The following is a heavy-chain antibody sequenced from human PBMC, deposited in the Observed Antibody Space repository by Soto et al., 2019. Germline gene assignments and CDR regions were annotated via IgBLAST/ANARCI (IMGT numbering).Heavy chain of an antibody. CDR3: ARGEGDSSGWSSAEYFQH. CDR1: GGSISSGGYS. CDR2: IYHSGST. J-gene: IGHJ1*01. D-gene: IGHD6-19*01. V-gene: IGHV4-30-2*01. Sequence: PSETLSLTCAVSGGSISSGGYSWIRIRKPPGKGLEWIGYIYHSGSTYYNPSLKSRVTISVDRSKNQFSLKLSSVTAADTAVYYCARGEGDSSGWSSAEYFQHWGQGTLVTVSS.